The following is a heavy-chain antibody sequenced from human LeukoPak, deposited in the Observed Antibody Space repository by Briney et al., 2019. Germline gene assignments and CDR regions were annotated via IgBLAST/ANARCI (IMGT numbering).Heavy chain of an antibody. D-gene: IGHD6-13*01. CDR2: ISWNSGSI. Sequence: GRSLRLSCAASGFTFDDYAMHWVRQAPGKGLEWVSGISWNSGSIGYADSVKGRFTISRDNAKNSLYLQMNSLRAEDTALYYCARGAVAAAGKRGAFDYWGQGTLVTVSS. J-gene: IGHJ4*02. CDR3: ARGAVAAAGKRGAFDY. V-gene: IGHV3-9*01. CDR1: GFTFDDYA.